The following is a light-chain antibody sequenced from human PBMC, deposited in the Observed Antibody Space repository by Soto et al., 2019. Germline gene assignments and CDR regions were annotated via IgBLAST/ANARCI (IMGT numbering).Light chain of an antibody. CDR3: QLSDSSLT. Sequence: DIKMTQSPSTLSGSVGDRVTITCRASQTISSWLAWYQQKPGKAPKLLIYAASSVQGGVPSRFSGSGSGTDFTLTISSLQPEDFATYYCQLSDSSLTFGQGTRLEI. CDR1: QTISSW. J-gene: IGKJ5*01. V-gene: IGKV1-39*01. CDR2: AAS.